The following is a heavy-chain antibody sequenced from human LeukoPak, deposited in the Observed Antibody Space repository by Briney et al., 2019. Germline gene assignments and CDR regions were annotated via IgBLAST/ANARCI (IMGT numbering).Heavy chain of an antibody. J-gene: IGHJ4*02. V-gene: IGHV3-11*04. CDR2: IRGSGHDI. D-gene: IGHD3-3*01. CDR1: GFTFSDSY. CDR3: ASYYDFWSGYYTYYFDY. Sequence: GGSLRLSCAASGFTFSDSYMTWVRQAPGKGVEWVAYIRGSGHDINYSDSVKGRFTISRDNAKNSLYLQMNSLRAEDTAVYYCASYYDFWSGYYTYYFDYWGQGTLVTVSS.